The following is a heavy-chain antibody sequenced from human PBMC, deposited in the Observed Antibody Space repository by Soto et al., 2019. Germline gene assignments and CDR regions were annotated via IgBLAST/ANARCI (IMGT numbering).Heavy chain of an antibody. CDR3: AMVDVYVTPSPQDV. V-gene: IGHV1-18*01. J-gene: IGHJ6*02. CDR1: GYTFTRYG. Sequence: QVQLVQSGAEVKNPGASVKVSCKASGYTFTRYGIGWARQAPGQGLEWMGWINTYNGNTNYAQNVQGRVTLSTDTSTSTAYMELRSLRLNATAIYYCAMVDVYVTPSPQDVWGQGTTVIVSS. CDR2: INTYNGNT. D-gene: IGHD3-16*01.